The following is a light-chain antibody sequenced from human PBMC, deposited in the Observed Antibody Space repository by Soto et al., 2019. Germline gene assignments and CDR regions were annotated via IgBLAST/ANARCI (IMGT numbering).Light chain of an antibody. CDR1: TSNIGSNT. J-gene: IGLJ2*01. CDR3: SALDDSLNGLV. V-gene: IGLV1-44*01. CDR2: FNN. Sequence: QSVLTQPPSASGTPGQRVIISCSGSTSNIGSNTVQWYQQLPGTAPKLLIYFNNQRPSGVPDRFSGSKSSTSPSLAIHGLQSDDEDDYSCSALDDSLNGLVFGGGTKLTVL.